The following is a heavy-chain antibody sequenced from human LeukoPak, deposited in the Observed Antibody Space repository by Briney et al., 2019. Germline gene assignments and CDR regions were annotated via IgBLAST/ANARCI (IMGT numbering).Heavy chain of an antibody. V-gene: IGHV3-23*01. CDR3: ARHPEPGYCSSTSCHESYFDY. D-gene: IGHD2-2*01. J-gene: IGHJ4*02. CDR2: ISGSGGRP. Sequence: GGSLRPSCAASGFTFSSCAMSWVRQAPGKGLEWVSAISGSGGRPYYADSVKGGFTISRDNSKTTLYLQMNSLRAEDTAVYYCARHPEPGYCSSTSCHESYFDYWGQGTLVTVSS. CDR1: GFTFSSCA.